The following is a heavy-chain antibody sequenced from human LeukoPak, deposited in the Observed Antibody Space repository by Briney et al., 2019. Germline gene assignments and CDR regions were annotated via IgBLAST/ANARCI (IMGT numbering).Heavy chain of an antibody. CDR1: GYTFTGYY. CDR2: INPNSGGI. J-gene: IGHJ3*02. D-gene: IGHD1-26*01. CDR3: ARGPKWELGASGI. V-gene: IGHV1-2*02. Sequence: GASVKVSCKASGYTFTGYYMHWVRQAPGQGLEWMGWINPNSGGINYAQKFQGRVTMTRDTSISTAYMELSRLRSDDTAVYYCARGPKWELGASGIWGQGTMVTVSS.